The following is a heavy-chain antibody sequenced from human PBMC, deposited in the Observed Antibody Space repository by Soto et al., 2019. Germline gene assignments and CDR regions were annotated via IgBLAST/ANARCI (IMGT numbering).Heavy chain of an antibody. CDR1: GGSISSGDYY. Sequence: SLTCTVSGGSISSGDYYWSWIRQPPGKGLEWIGYIYYSGSTYYNPSLKSRVTISVDTSKNQFSLKLSSVTAADTAVYYCARDLWGYCGTDCYPLDVWGQGTTVTVSS. V-gene: IGHV4-30-4*01. CDR2: IYYSGST. CDR3: ARDLWGYCGTDCYPLDV. D-gene: IGHD2-21*02. J-gene: IGHJ6*02.